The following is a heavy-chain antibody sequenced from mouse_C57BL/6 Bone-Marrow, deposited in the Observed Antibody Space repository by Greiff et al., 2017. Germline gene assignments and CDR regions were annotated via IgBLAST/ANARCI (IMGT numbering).Heavy chain of an antibody. Sequence: EVKLVESGAGLVKPGGSLKLSCAASGFTFSSYAMSWVRQTPEKRLEWVAYISSGGDYIYYADTVKGRFTMSRDNARNTLYLQMSSLKSEDTAMYYCTRGYYRNYDYFDYWGQGTTLTVSS. V-gene: IGHV5-9-1*02. CDR3: TRGYYRNYDYFDY. CDR2: ISSGGDYI. D-gene: IGHD2-5*01. J-gene: IGHJ2*01. CDR1: GFTFSSYA.